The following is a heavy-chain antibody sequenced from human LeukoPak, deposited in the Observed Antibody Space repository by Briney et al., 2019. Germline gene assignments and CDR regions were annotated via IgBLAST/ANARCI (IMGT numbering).Heavy chain of an antibody. D-gene: IGHD6-19*01. J-gene: IGHJ5*02. CDR3: AKATDSSGWTNWFDP. Sequence: SLRLSCAASGFTFDDYAMHWVRQAPGKGLEWVSGISWNSGSIGYADSVKGRFTISRDNAKNSLYLQMNSLRAEDTALYYCAKATDSSGWTNWFDPWGQGTLVSVSS. CDR1: GFTFDDYA. CDR2: ISWNSGSI. V-gene: IGHV3-9*01.